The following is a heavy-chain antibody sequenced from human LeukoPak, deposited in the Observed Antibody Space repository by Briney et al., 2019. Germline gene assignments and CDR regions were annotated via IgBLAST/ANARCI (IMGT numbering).Heavy chain of an antibody. J-gene: IGHJ4*02. CDR3: GYTNNFYH. CDR2: IKRDGSEE. CDR1: GVSISGQW. V-gene: IGHV3-7*01. Sequence: GGSLTLSCVASGVSISGQWMNWVRQAPGQGLEWVANIKRDGSEEYYVDSVKGRFTISRDDGRNSVSLQMNSVRAEDTAVYYCGYTNNFYHWGQGTLVLVSS. D-gene: IGHD3-16*02.